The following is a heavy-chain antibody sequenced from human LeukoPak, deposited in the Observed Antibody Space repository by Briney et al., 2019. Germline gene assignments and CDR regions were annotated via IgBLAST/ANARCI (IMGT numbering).Heavy chain of an antibody. V-gene: IGHV3-53*01. CDR1: GFTVSSNY. CDR2: IYSGGST. D-gene: IGHD7-27*01. CDR3: ARATGDRDPDFFDY. Sequence: GGSLRLSCAASGFTVSSNYMSWVRQAPGKGLEWVSVIYSGGSTYYADSVKGRFTISSDNSKNTLYLQMNSLRAEDTAVYYCARATGDRDPDFFDYWGQGTLVTVSS. J-gene: IGHJ4*02.